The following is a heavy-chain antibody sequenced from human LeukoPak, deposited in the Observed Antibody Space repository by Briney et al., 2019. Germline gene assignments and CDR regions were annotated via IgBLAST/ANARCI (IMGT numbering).Heavy chain of an antibody. Sequence: GGSLRLSCAASGFTVSSNYMSWIRQAPGKGLEWVSSISSSSSYIYYADSVKGRFTISRDNAKNSLYLQMNSLRAEDTAVYYCASKDYGDYEYFQHWGQGTLVTVSS. V-gene: IGHV3-21*01. J-gene: IGHJ1*01. CDR3: ASKDYGDYEYFQH. CDR1: GFTVSSNY. D-gene: IGHD4-17*01. CDR2: ISSSSSYI.